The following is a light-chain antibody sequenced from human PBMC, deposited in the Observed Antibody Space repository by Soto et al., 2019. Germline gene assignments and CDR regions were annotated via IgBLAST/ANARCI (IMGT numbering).Light chain of an antibody. Sequence: EIVLTQSPGTLSLSPGERATLSCRASQSASRSYLAWYQQKPGQAPRLLIYGASSRATGIPDMFSGGGSGTDFTLTISRLEPEDFAVYYCQQYASSPLTFGEGTQVEI. CDR1: QSASRSY. J-gene: IGKJ4*01. CDR3: QQYASSPLT. V-gene: IGKV3-20*01. CDR2: GAS.